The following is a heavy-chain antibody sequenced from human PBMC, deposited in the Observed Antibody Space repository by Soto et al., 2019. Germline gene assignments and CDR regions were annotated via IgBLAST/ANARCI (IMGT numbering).Heavy chain of an antibody. D-gene: IGHD2-15*01. Sequence: ASVKVSCKASGYTFTSYGISWVRQAPGQGLEWMGWISAYNGNTNYAQKLQGRVTMTTDTSTSTAYMERRSLRSDYTAVYYCARVKGTVVTAYYYGMDAWGQGTTVTVSS. V-gene: IGHV1-18*01. CDR3: ARVKGTVVTAYYYGMDA. J-gene: IGHJ6*02. CDR2: ISAYNGNT. CDR1: GYTFTSYG.